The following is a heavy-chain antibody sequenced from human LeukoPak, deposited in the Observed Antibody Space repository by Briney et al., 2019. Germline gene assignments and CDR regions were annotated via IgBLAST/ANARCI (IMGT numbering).Heavy chain of an antibody. CDR3: ARLQYRYYYMDV. V-gene: IGHV4-30-4*08. CDR2: IYYSGST. Sequence: SQTLSLTCTVSGGSISSGDYYWSWIRQPPGKGLEWIGYIYYSGSTYYNPSLKSRVTISVDASKNQFSLKLSSVTAADTAVYYCARLQYRYYYMDVWGKGTTVTVSS. J-gene: IGHJ6*03. D-gene: IGHD4-11*01. CDR1: GGSISSGDYY.